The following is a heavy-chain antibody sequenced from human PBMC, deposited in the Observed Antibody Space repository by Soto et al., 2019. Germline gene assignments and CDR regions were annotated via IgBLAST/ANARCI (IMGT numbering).Heavy chain of an antibody. Sequence: WETLSLSCAASGVTFSSYAMSWLRQAPGKGLEWVGAISCSGGSTYYADSVKGRFTISRDTSKNTLYLQMSSLRAEDTAVYYCAKFLVVHFDYWGQGTLVTVSS. J-gene: IGHJ4*02. V-gene: IGHV3-23*01. CDR2: ISCSGGST. CDR1: GVTFSSYA. CDR3: AKFLVVHFDY. D-gene: IGHD2-15*01.